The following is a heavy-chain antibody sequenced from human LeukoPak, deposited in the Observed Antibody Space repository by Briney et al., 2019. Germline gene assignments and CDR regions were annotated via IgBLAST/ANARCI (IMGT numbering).Heavy chain of an antibody. J-gene: IGHJ4*02. CDR3: AKDLYGGNSGVFDC. CDR2: ISWNSGSI. CDR1: GFTFDDYA. D-gene: IGHD4-23*01. V-gene: IGHV3-9*03. Sequence: GRSLRLSCAASGFTFDDYAMHWVRQAPGKGLEWVSGISWNSGSIGYADSVKGRFTISRDNAKNSLYLQMNSLRAEDMALYYCAKDLYGGNSGVFDCWGQGTLVTVSS.